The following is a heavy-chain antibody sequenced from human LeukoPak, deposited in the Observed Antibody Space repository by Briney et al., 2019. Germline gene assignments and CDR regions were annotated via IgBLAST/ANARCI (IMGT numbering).Heavy chain of an antibody. V-gene: IGHV3-48*02. D-gene: IGHD1-1*01. CDR2: IRSNSEVK. Sequence: PGGSLRLSCEGSGFSFSSYSMKWVRQTPGKGLEWISYIRSNSEVKFYADSVKGRLTISRDDGKSSLYLHMNSLRDEDTAVYYCARGRQLTARSALDVWGRGATVVVSS. CDR1: GFSFSSYS. CDR3: ARGRQLTARSALDV. J-gene: IGHJ6*02.